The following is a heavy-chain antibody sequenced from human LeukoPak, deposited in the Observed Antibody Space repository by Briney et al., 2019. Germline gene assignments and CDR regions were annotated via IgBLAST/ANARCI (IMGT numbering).Heavy chain of an antibody. CDR2: IIPIFGTA. J-gene: IGHJ3*02. Sequence: SVKVSCKASGGTFSSYAISWVRQPPGQGLEWMGGIIPIFGTANYAQKFQGRVTITADESTSTAYMELSSLRSEDTAVYYCARALNDCSSTSCYPGFDAFDIWGQGTMVTVSS. CDR3: ARALNDCSSTSCYPGFDAFDI. D-gene: IGHD2-2*01. CDR1: GGTFSSYA. V-gene: IGHV1-69*13.